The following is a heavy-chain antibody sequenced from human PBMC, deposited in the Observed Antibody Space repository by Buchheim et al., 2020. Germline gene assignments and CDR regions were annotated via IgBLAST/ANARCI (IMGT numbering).Heavy chain of an antibody. Sequence: EVQLLESGGGLVQPGGSLKLSCAASGFTFIDYAMSWVRQAPGKGLEWVSSISASGDATYYADSVKGRFTISRDNSKNTLHLQMDGLRAEDTAVYYCARGGYNYGGAYWGQGTL. CDR3: ARGGYNYGGAY. CDR2: ISASGDAT. J-gene: IGHJ4*02. CDR1: GFTFIDYA. D-gene: IGHD2-21*01. V-gene: IGHV3-23*01.